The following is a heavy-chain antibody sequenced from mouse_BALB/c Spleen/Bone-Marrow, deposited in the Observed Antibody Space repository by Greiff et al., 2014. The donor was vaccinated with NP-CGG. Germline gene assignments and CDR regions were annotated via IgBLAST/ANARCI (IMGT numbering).Heavy chain of an antibody. D-gene: IGHD1-1*02. CDR2: ISDGGIYT. CDR1: GFTFSDYY. Sequence: VQLKESGGGLVKPEGSLKLSCTASGFTFSDYYMYWARQTPEKRLEWVATISDGGIYTYYPDSVKGRSTISRDNAKNNLYLQMSSLKSEDTAMYYCARSGEKYGALDYSGQGTSVTVSS. CDR3: ARSGEKYGALDY. V-gene: IGHV5-4*02. J-gene: IGHJ4*01.